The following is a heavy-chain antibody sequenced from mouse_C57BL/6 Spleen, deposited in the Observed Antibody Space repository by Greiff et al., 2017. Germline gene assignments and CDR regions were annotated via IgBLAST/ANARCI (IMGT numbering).Heavy chain of an antibody. CDR3: ARTYYDYDGTWFAY. CDR1: GFTFSDYG. J-gene: IGHJ3*01. D-gene: IGHD2-4*01. Sequence: DVMLVESGGGLVKPGGSLKLSCAASGFTFSDYGMHWVRQAPEKGLEWVAYISSGSSTIYYADTVKGRFTISRDNAKNTLFLQMTSLRSEDTAMYYCARTYYDYDGTWFAYWGQGTLVTVSA. CDR2: ISSGSSTI. V-gene: IGHV5-17*01.